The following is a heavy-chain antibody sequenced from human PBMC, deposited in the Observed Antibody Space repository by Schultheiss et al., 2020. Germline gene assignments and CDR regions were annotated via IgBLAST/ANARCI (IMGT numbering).Heavy chain of an antibody. V-gene: IGHV3-11*04. Sequence: GGSLRLSCAASGFTFSNAWMSWVRQAPGKGLEWVSYISSSGSTIYYADSVKGRFTISRDNAKNSLYLQMNSLRAEDTAVYYCARAEYYDFWSGTLSEDYWGQGTLVTVSS. CDR3: ARAEYYDFWSGTLSEDY. CDR1: GFTFSNAW. D-gene: IGHD3-3*01. J-gene: IGHJ4*02. CDR2: ISSSGSTI.